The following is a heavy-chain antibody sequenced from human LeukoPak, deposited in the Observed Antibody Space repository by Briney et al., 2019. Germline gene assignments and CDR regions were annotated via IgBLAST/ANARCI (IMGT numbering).Heavy chain of an antibody. CDR2: SSNTGERT. D-gene: IGHD2-21*02. Sequence: GGSLRLSCAASGFTFSNYAMTWVRQAPRQGLEWVSSSSNTGERTYYADSVKGRLTILTDNSKNTVFLEMNTLRADDTALYHCVKSREASIWYSLGDYWGQGSVVTVS. V-gene: IGHV3-23*01. CDR3: VKSREASIWYSLGDY. J-gene: IGHJ4*02. CDR1: GFTFSNYA.